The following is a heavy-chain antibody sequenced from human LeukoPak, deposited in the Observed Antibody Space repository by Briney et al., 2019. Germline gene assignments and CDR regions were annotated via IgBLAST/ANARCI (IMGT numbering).Heavy chain of an antibody. J-gene: IGHJ3*02. Sequence: SETLSLTCTVSGGSISSGGYYWSWIRQPPGRGLEWIGYIYHSGSTYYNPSLKSRVTISVDTSKNQFFLKLSSVTAADTAVYYCARHMSVTYDAFDIWGQGTMVTVSS. D-gene: IGHD2-21*02. CDR2: IYHSGST. CDR3: ARHMSVTYDAFDI. V-gene: IGHV4-30-2*01. CDR1: GGSISSGGYY.